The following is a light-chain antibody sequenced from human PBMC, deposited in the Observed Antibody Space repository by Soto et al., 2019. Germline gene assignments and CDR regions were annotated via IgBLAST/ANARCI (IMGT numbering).Light chain of an antibody. CDR1: SSDVGAYNY. CDR2: DVS. CDR3: SSYTSSSTLV. J-gene: IGLJ2*01. V-gene: IGLV2-14*01. Sequence: QSVLTQPASVSGSPGQSITISCTGTSSDVGAYNYVSWYQQHPGKAPKLMIYDVSNRPSGVSNRFSGSKSGNTASLTISGLQAEDEGAYYCSSYTSSSTLVFGGGTQLTVL.